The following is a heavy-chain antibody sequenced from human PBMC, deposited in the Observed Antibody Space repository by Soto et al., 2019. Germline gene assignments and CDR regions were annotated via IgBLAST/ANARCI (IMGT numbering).Heavy chain of an antibody. V-gene: IGHV3-23*01. CDR1: GFTFSSYA. J-gene: IGHJ4*02. Sequence: EVQLLESGGGLVQPGGSLRLSCAASGFTFSSYAMSWVRQAPGKGLEWVSAISGSGGSTYYADSVKGRFTISRDNSKNTLDLQMNSLRAEDTAVYYCAKVGTYYYDSTGLDYWGQGTLVTVSS. CDR2: ISGSGGST. CDR3: AKVGTYYYDSTGLDY. D-gene: IGHD3-22*01.